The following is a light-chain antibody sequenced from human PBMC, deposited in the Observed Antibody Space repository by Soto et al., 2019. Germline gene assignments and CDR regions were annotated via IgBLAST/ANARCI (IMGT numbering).Light chain of an antibody. J-gene: IGKJ2*01. V-gene: IGKV3-20*01. CDR1: QNFGNTF. CDR3: QQYGNSPYT. CDR2: DAS. Sequence: EIVLTQSPGTLSLSPGERATLSCRASQNFGNTFLAWYQQKPGQAPRLFIYDASSRATGIPDRFSGSGSETDFTLTISRLEPEDFAVYYCQQYGNSPYTFGQGTRLEIK.